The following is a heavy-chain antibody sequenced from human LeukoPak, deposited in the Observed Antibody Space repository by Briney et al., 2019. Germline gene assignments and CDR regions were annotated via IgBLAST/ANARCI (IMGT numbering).Heavy chain of an antibody. CDR2: IYYSGST. Sequence: SETLSLTCTVSGGSINSYYWSWIRQPPGKGLEWIGYIYYSGSTNYNPSLKSRVTISVDTSKNQFSLKLSSVTAADTAVYYCARHLGYCSSTSCYSWFDPWGQGTLVTVSS. V-gene: IGHV4-59*08. J-gene: IGHJ5*02. CDR3: ARHLGYCSSTSCYSWFDP. CDR1: GGSINSYY. D-gene: IGHD2-2*02.